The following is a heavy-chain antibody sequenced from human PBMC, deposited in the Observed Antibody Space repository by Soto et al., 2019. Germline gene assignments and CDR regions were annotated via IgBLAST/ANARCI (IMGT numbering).Heavy chain of an antibody. V-gene: IGHV4-34*01. D-gene: IGHD2-2*01. CDR1: GGSFSGYY. CDR2: INHSGST. CDR3: GHCSSTSCHTYGMDV. J-gene: IGHJ6*02. Sequence: SETLSLTCAVYGGSFSGYYWSWIRQPPGKGLEWIGEINHSGSTNYNPSLKSRVTISVDTSKNQFSLKLSSVTAADTAVYYCGHCSSTSCHTYGMDVWGQGTTVTVSS.